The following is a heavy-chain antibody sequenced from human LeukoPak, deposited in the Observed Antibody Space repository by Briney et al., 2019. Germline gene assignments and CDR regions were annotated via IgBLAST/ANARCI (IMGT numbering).Heavy chain of an antibody. J-gene: IGHJ4*02. CDR2: IYTSGST. CDR1: GGSISSGAYY. CDR3: ARREADYGGNSDIDY. D-gene: IGHD4-23*01. Sequence: PSQTLSLTCTVSGGSISSGAYYWTWIRQPAGKGLEWIGRIYTSGSTNYSPSLKSRVTISVDTSKQFSLKLGSVTAADTAVYYCARREADYGGNSDIDYWGQGILVTVSS. V-gene: IGHV4-61*02.